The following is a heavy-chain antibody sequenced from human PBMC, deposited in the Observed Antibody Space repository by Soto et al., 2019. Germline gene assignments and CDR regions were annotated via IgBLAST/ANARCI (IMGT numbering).Heavy chain of an antibody. CDR1: GGTFSSYA. Sequence: SVKVSCKASGGTFSSYAISWVRQAPGQGLEWMGGIIPIFGTANYAQKFQGRVTITADESTSTAYMELSSLRSEDTAVYYCARVRDIVVVNWFDPWGQGTLVTVSS. D-gene: IGHD2-2*01. CDR2: IIPIFGTA. CDR3: ARVRDIVVVNWFDP. J-gene: IGHJ5*02. V-gene: IGHV1-69*13.